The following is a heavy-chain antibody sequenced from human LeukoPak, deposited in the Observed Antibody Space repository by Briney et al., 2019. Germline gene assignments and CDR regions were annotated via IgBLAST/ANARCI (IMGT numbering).Heavy chain of an antibody. D-gene: IGHD3-9*01. Sequence: GGSLRLSCAASGFTFSSYSMNWVRQAPGKGLEWVSYISSSSSTIYYADSVKGRFTISRDNSKNTLYLQMNNLRAEDTAIYYCAKAANYDILTGYYLDYWGQGTLVTVSS. J-gene: IGHJ4*02. CDR2: ISSSSSTI. CDR3: AKAANYDILTGYYLDY. V-gene: IGHV3-48*01. CDR1: GFTFSSYS.